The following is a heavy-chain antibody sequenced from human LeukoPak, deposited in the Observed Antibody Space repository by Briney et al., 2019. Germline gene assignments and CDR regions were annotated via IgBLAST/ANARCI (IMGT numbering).Heavy chain of an antibody. Sequence: SETLSLTCTVSGGSISSSSYYWGWIRQPPGKGLEWIGSIYYSGSTYYNPSLKSRVTISVDTSKNQFSLKLSSVTAADTAVYYCARSRPGTFGGGFDPWGQGPLVTVSS. J-gene: IGHJ5*02. CDR3: ARSRPGTFGGGFDP. CDR2: IYYSGST. V-gene: IGHV4-39*07. D-gene: IGHD3-16*01. CDR1: GGSISSSSYY.